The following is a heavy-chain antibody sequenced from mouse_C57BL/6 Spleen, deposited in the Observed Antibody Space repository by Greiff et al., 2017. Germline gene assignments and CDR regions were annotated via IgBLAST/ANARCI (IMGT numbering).Heavy chain of an antibody. V-gene: IGHV6-3*01. Sequence: EVQLVESGGGLVQPGGSMKLSCVASGFTFSNYWMNWVRQSPEKGLEWVAQIRLKSDNYATHYAESVKGRFTISRDDSKSSVYLQMNNLRADYSGIDYCAGDNCGWLAYWGQGALVTVS. CDR2: IRLKSDNYAT. J-gene: IGHJ3*01. CDR3: AGDNCGWLAY. CDR1: GFTFSNYW. D-gene: IGHD1-3*01.